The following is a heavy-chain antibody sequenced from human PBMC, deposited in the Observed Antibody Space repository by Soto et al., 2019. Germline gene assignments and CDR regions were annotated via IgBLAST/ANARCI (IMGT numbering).Heavy chain of an antibody. J-gene: IGHJ6*03. Sequence: GGSLRLSCAASGFTFDDYAMHWVRQAPGKGLEWVSGISWNSGSIGYADSVKGRFTISRDNAKNSLYLQMNSLRAEDTALYYCAKGPTYYDFWSGLQRYYYYYMDVWGKGTTVTVSS. D-gene: IGHD3-3*01. CDR1: GFTFDDYA. V-gene: IGHV3-9*01. CDR3: AKGPTYYDFWSGLQRYYYYYMDV. CDR2: ISWNSGSI.